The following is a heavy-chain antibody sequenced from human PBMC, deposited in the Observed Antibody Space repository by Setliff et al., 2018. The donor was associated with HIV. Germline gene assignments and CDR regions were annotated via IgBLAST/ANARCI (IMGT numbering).Heavy chain of an antibody. J-gene: IGHJ6*02. V-gene: IGHV3-23*01. Sequence: PGGSLRLSCAASGFTFSSYAMSWVRQAPGKGLEWVSAISGSGGSTYYADSVKGRFTISRDNAKNSLYLQMNSLIAEDTAVYYCARDNLYYNLYDGSPVYGMDVWGQGTTVTVSS. CDR2: ISGSGGST. CDR1: GFTFSSYA. CDR3: ARDNLYYNLYDGSPVYGMDV. D-gene: IGHD3-3*01.